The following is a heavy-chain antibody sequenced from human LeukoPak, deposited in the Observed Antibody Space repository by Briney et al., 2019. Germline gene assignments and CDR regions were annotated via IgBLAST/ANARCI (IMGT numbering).Heavy chain of an antibody. V-gene: IGHV3-30*18. J-gene: IGHJ6*04. CDR3: AKDSFGDGLQYYYYYGMDV. Sequence: GRSLRLSCAASGFTFSSYGMHWVRQAPGKGLEWVAVISYDGSNKYYADSVKGRFTISRDNSKNTLYLQMNSLRAEDTAVYYCAKDSFGDGLQYYYYYGMDVWGKGTTVTVSS. CDR2: ISYDGSNK. CDR1: GFTFSSYG. D-gene: IGHD3-10*01.